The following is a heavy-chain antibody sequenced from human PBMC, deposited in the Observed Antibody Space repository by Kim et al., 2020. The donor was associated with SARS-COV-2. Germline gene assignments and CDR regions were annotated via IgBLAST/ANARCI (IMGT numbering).Heavy chain of an antibody. CDR1: GFTFINYA. CDR2: FSSGSGAVT. D-gene: IGHD5-12*01. J-gene: IGHJ4*02. CDR3: AKDYRSGYSGYDIGD. V-gene: IGHV3-23*01. Sequence: GGSLRLSCAASGFTFINYAMSWVRQAPGKGLEWVSAFSSGSGAVTYYADSVKGRFTISRDNSKNTLYLQMNSLRAEDTAVYYCAKDYRSGYSGYDIGDWGQGTLVTVSS.